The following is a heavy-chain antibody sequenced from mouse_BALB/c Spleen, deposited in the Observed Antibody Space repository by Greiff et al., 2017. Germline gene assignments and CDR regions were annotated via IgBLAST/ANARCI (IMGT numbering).Heavy chain of an antibody. J-gene: IGHJ4*01. CDR3: ARYYYGSSSYAMDY. Sequence: VHVKQSGPELVKPGASVKMSCKASGYTFTSYVMHWVKQKPGQGLEWIGYINPYNDGTKYNEKFKGKATLTSDKSSSTAYMELSSLTSEDSAVYYCARYYYGSSSYAMDYWGQGTSVTVSS. CDR1: GYTFTSYV. V-gene: IGHV1-14*01. CDR2: INPYNDGT. D-gene: IGHD1-1*01.